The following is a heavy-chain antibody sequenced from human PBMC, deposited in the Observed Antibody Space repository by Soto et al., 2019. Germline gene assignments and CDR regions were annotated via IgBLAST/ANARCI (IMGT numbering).Heavy chain of an antibody. CDR3: ASPHRYGARMYFDY. CDR2: IYYSGST. J-gene: IGHJ4*02. V-gene: IGHV4-39*01. D-gene: IGHD1-20*01. CDR1: GGSISSSSYY. Sequence: QLQLQESGPGLVKPSETLSLTCTVSGGSISSSSYYWGWIRQPPGKGLEWIGSIYYSGSTYYNPSLKSRVTISVDTSKNQFSLKLSSVTAADTAVYYCASPHRYGARMYFDYWGQGTLVTVSS.